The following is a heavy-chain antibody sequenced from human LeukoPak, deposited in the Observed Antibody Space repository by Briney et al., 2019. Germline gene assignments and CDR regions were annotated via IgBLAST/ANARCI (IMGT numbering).Heavy chain of an antibody. Sequence: SVKVSCKASGGTFSRYAISWVRQAPGQGLEWMGGITPIFGTANYAQKFQGRVTITADKSTSTAYMELSSLRSEDTAVYYCAALPIAAAGTGVYWGQGTLVTVSS. J-gene: IGHJ4*02. CDR3: AALPIAAAGTGVY. V-gene: IGHV1-69*06. CDR1: GGTFSRYA. CDR2: ITPIFGTA. D-gene: IGHD6-13*01.